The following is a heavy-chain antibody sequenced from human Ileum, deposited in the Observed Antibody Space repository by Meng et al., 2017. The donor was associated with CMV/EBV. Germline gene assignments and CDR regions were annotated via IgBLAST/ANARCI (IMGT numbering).Heavy chain of an antibody. D-gene: IGHD3-22*01. CDR2: IYSDGNA. CDR1: GFTFSSYE. V-gene: IGHV3-66*02. Sequence: GESLKISCAASGFTFSSYEINWVRQAPGKGLEWVSIIYSDGNAYYADSVKGRFIISRDNSMNTLYLEMNNLRAEDTTVYYCARDHYFYYTSGYYFDYWGQGTRVTVSS. CDR3: ARDHYFYYTSGYYFDY. J-gene: IGHJ4*02.